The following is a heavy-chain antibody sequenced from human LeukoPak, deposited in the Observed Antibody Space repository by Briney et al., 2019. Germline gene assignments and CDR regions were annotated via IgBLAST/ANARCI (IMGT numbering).Heavy chain of an antibody. CDR3: ARSDGYGLVGI. V-gene: IGHV4-59*12. CDR2: IYYSGST. J-gene: IGHJ3*02. Sequence: SETLSLTCTVSGGSISSYYWSWIRQPPGKGLKWIGYIYYSGSTSYSPSLRSRVTISVDTSKNQFSLTLSSVTAADTAVYYCARSDGYGLVGIWGQGTMVTVSS. D-gene: IGHD3-10*01. CDR1: GGSISSYY.